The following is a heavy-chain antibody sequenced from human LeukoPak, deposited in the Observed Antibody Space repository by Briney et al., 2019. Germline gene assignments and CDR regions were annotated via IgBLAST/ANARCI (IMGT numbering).Heavy chain of an antibody. CDR2: FYYSGSP. CDR3: ARNKGFAY. V-gene: IGHV4-31*03. Sequence: SETVSLICSLSGGSISIGGDFWSWIRQHRGKVLEWFVYFYYSGSPSHNTSLTSRVTTSVDTSKNQFSLKLSSVTAADTAVYYCARNKGFAYWGQGTLVTVSS. J-gene: IGHJ4*02. CDR1: GGSISIGGDF.